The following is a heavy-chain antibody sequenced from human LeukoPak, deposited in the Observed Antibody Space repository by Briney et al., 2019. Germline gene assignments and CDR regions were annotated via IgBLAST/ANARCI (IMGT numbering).Heavy chain of an antibody. CDR3: ATGGGYTGAFDI. J-gene: IGHJ3*02. V-gene: IGHV1-69*11. D-gene: IGHD5-12*01. CDR2: IIAILSQA. CDR1: GGTFSTYA. Sequence: VKVSCKASGGTFSTYAINWVRQAPGQGLEWMGRIIAILSQANYAQKFQGRVSITADESTTTAYMELSSLRSEDTAVYYCATGGGYTGAFDIWGQGTLVTVSS.